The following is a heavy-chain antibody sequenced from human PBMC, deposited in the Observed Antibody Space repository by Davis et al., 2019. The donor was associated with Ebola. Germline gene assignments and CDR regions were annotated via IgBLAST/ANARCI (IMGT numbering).Heavy chain of an antibody. J-gene: IGHJ4*02. Sequence: GESLKISCTASGFSFATYGMHWVRQAPGKGLEWVASMSFHERHTAYLDSVKGRFNVSRDNSKNTLYLQMNSLRPEDTALYFCAKEYCPDSGPYCTYFAVWGQGTQVTVSS. CDR1: GFSFATYG. CDR3: AKEYCPDSGPYCTYFAV. D-gene: IGHD3-10*01. CDR2: MSFHERHT. V-gene: IGHV3-30*18.